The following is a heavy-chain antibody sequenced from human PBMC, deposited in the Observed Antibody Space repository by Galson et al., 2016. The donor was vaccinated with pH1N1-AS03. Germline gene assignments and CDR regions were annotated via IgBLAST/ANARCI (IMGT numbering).Heavy chain of an antibody. J-gene: IGHJ4*02. Sequence: SLRLSCAASGFTFSSYDLHWVRQPTGNSLEWVAKIGSADKTHYQDSVEGRFTISRENAHNSLYLQMNSLGVGDTAIYYCARSRLTDGGIDYWGQGTLVTVPS. CDR3: ARSRLTDGGIDY. CDR2: IGSADKT. D-gene: IGHD3-16*01. CDR1: GFTFSSYD. V-gene: IGHV3-13*01.